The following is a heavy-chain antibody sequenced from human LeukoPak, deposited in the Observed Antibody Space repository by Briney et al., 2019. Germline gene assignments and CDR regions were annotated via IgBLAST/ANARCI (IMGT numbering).Heavy chain of an antibody. J-gene: IGHJ6*02. Sequence: NSSETLSLTCAVYGGSFSGYYWSWIRQPPGKGLEWIGEINHSGSTNYNPSLKSRVTISVDTSKNQFSLKLSSVTAADTAVYYCARGFSLTSRQYYYGMDVWGQGTTVTVSS. CDR1: GGSFSGYY. CDR2: INHSGST. CDR3: ARGFSLTSRQYYYGMDV. D-gene: IGHD2-2*01. V-gene: IGHV4-34*01.